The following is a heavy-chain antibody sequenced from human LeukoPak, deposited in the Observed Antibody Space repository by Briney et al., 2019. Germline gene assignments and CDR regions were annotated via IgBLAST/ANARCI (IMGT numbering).Heavy chain of an antibody. CDR3: ASSPLAARPKLDY. V-gene: IGHV3-23*01. J-gene: IGHJ4*02. CDR1: EFTFSNYA. Sequence: GRSLRLSCAASEFTFSNYAMNWVRQAPGKRPEWVSGISSGGGSIYYADSVKGRFTISRDNSKNTLYLQMNSLRAEDTAVYYCASSPLAARPKLDYWGQGTLVTVSS. D-gene: IGHD6-6*01. CDR2: ISSGGGSI.